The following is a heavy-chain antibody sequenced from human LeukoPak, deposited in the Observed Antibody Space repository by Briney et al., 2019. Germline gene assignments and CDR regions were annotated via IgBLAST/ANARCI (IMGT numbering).Heavy chain of an antibody. CDR3: ARLIVGASGNWFDP. V-gene: IGHV4-59*01. Sequence: SETLSLTCTVSGGSISSYYWSWIRQPPGKGLERIGYIYYSGSTNYNPSLKSRVTISVDTSKNQFSLKLSSVTAADTAVYYSARLIVGASGNWFDPWGQGTLVTVSS. J-gene: IGHJ5*02. CDR2: IYYSGST. CDR1: GGSISSYY. D-gene: IGHD1-26*01.